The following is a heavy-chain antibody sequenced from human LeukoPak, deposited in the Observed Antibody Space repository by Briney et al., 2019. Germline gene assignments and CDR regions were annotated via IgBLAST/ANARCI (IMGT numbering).Heavy chain of an antibody. D-gene: IGHD4-23*01. CDR1: GGSISSSSYY. CDR3: ARPRAKTTVATFDAFDI. J-gene: IGHJ3*02. CDR2: IYYSGST. Sequence: PSATLSLTCTVSGGSISSSSYYWGWIRQPPGKGLEWIGSIYYSGSTYYNPSLKSRVTISVDTSKNQFSLKLSSVTAADTAVYYCARPRAKTTVATFDAFDIWGQGTMVTVSS. V-gene: IGHV4-39*01.